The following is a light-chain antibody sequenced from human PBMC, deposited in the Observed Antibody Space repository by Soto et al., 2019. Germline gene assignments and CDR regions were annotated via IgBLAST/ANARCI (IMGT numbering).Light chain of an antibody. J-gene: IGLJ3*02. CDR2: EVS. CDR3: SSYTSSSTWV. Sequence: QSVLTQPASVSGSPGQSITISCTGTSSDVGGYNYVSWYQQHPGKAHKLMIYEVSNRPSGVSNRFSGSKSGNTASLTISGLQADYEADYYCSSYTSSSTWVFGGGTKLTVL. V-gene: IGLV2-14*01. CDR1: SSDVGGYNY.